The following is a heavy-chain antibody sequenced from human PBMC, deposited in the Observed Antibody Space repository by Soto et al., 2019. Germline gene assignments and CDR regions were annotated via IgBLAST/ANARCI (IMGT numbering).Heavy chain of an antibody. V-gene: IGHV3-23*01. Sequence: GSLRLSCAASGFAFSSSAMGWVRQAPGKGLEWVSAIGGSGGSTYYADSVKGRFTISRDNSKNTLYLQMNSLRAEDTAVYYCAKHPYDNSGYYYWFHHWGQGTLVTVSS. D-gene: IGHD3-22*01. CDR1: GFAFSSSA. J-gene: IGHJ5*02. CDR3: AKHPYDNSGYYYWFHH. CDR2: IGGSGGST.